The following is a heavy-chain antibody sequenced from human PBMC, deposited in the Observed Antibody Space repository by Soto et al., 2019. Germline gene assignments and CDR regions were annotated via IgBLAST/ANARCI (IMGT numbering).Heavy chain of an antibody. CDR2: ISGSGDGT. CDR3: AGPGYSSQDY. D-gene: IGHD5-18*01. Sequence: GGFLRLSCAASGFTFSSFALSWVRQAPGKGLEWVSAISGSGDGTDYAASVKGRFTISRDNSKNTLYLQMNSLRAEDTAVYYCAGPGYSSQDYWGQGALVTVSS. J-gene: IGHJ4*02. V-gene: IGHV3-23*01. CDR1: GFTFSSFA.